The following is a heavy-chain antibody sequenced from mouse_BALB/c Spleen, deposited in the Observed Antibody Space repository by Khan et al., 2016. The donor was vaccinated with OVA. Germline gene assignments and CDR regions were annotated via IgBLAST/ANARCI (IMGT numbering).Heavy chain of an antibody. V-gene: IGHV2-6-5*01. CDR1: GFSLTDYG. CDR3: AKGVWSYYFALDY. CDR2: IWGGGST. J-gene: IGHJ4*01. D-gene: IGHD2-10*02. Sequence: VKLLESGPGLVAPSQSLSITCTVSGFSLTDYGVSWIRQPPGKGLEWLGVIWGGGSTYYYSALKTRLSISKDDSKSQVFLKMNSLQTDDTAMYYCAKGVWSYYFALDYGGQGTSVTVSS.